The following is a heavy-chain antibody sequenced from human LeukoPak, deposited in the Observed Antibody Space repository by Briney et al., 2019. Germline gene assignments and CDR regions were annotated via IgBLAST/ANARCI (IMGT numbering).Heavy chain of an antibody. Sequence: GESLKISCKGSGYSFTNYWINWVRQMLGKGLEWMGRIDPSDSYTNYSPSFQGHVTISADKSISTAYLQWSSLKASDTAMYYCARHGAAAGTYWGQGTLVTVSS. V-gene: IGHV5-10-1*01. CDR3: ARHGAAAGTY. CDR1: GYSFTNYW. D-gene: IGHD6-13*01. J-gene: IGHJ4*02. CDR2: IDPSDSYT.